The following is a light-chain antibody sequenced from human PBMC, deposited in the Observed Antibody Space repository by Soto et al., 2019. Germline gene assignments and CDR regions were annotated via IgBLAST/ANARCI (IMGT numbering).Light chain of an antibody. J-gene: IGKJ1*01. Sequence: EIVMTQSPATLSVSPGERATLSCRASQSVSANLAWYQHKPGQAPRLLIYGASTRATGIPARFSGSGTGTDFTLTISSLPSEDFAVYYCQQYSKWPTFGRGTKVDIK. CDR2: GAS. V-gene: IGKV3-15*01. CDR1: QSVSAN. CDR3: QQYSKWPT.